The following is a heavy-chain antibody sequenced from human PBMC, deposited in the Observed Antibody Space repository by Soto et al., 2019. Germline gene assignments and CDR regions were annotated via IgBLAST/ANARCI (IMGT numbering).Heavy chain of an antibody. CDR3: AKDRGMAVSNYYYGMDV. V-gene: IGHV3-30*18. CDR2: ISYDGSNK. D-gene: IGHD6-19*01. J-gene: IGHJ6*02. CDR1: GFTFSSYG. Sequence: PGGSLRLSCAASGFTFSSYGMHWVRQAPGKGLEWVAVISYDGSNKYYADSVKGRFTISRDNSKNTLYLQMNSLRAEDTAVYYCAKDRGMAVSNYYYGMDVWGQGTTVTVSS.